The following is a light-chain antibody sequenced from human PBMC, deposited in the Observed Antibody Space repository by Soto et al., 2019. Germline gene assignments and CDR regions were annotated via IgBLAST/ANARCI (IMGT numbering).Light chain of an antibody. CDR2: DVS. J-gene: IGLJ2*01. Sequence: QSALTQPRSVSGPPGQSVSISCSGTSRDVGTYNYVSWYQQHPGKAPKLMIYDVSKRPSGVPDRFSGSKSGNTASLTISGLQAEYEADDYCCSYAGGYTHAVFGGGTKLTVL. CDR3: CSYAGGYTHAV. CDR1: SRDVGTYNY. V-gene: IGLV2-11*01.